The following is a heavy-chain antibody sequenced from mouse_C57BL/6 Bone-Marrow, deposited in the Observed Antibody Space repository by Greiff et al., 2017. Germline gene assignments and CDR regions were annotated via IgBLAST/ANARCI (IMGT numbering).Heavy chain of an antibody. CDR1: GYTFTDYY. CDR2: INPNNGGT. D-gene: IGHD2-3*01. CDR3: ARSRWVLGRVYFDY. J-gene: IGHJ2*01. Sequence: EVQLQQSGPELVKPGASVKISCKASGYTFTDYYMNWVKQSHGKSLEWIGDINPNNGGTSYNQKFKGKATLTVDKSSSTAYMELRSLTSEDSAVYYCARSRWVLGRVYFDYWGQGTTLTVSS. V-gene: IGHV1-26*01.